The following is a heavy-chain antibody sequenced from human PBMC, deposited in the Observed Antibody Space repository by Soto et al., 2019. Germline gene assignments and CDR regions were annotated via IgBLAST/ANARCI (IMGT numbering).Heavy chain of an antibody. D-gene: IGHD2-2*01. CDR1: GDSVRSGSFY. V-gene: IGHV4-61*01. Sequence: PSETLSLTCSVSGDSVRSGSFYWSWIRQPPGRGLEWIGYIYYTGRTSHNPSLQNRVTISIDTSKNQFSLNLTSVTAADTAVYYCARDSTAFLFDYWGQGALVTVSS. CDR2: IYYTGRT. J-gene: IGHJ4*02. CDR3: ARDSTAFLFDY.